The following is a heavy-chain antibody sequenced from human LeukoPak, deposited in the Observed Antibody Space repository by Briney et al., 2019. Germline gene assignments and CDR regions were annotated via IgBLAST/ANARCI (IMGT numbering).Heavy chain of an antibody. CDR3: ARGARWELLIYFYYYMDV. CDR2: INPNSGGT. Sequence: GASVKVSCKASGGTFTGYYMHWVRQAPGQGLEWMGWINPNSGGTNYAQKFQGRVTMTRDTSISTAYMELSRLRSDDTAVYYCARGARWELLIYFYYYMDVWGKGTTVTISS. V-gene: IGHV1-2*02. CDR1: GGTFTGYY. J-gene: IGHJ6*03. D-gene: IGHD1-26*01.